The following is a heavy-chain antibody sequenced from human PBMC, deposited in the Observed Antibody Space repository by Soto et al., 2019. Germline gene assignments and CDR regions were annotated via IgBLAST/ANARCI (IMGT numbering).Heavy chain of an antibody. V-gene: IGHV3-33*01. CDR3: ARDKGLIVPRYRFDY. CDR1: GFTFSSYG. Sequence: GGSLRLSCAASGFTFSSYGMHWVRQAPGKGLEWVAVIWYDGSNKYYADSVKGRFTISRDNSKNTLYLQMNSLRAEDTAVYYCARDKGLIVPRYRFDYWGQGTLVTVSS. D-gene: IGHD3-22*01. CDR2: IWYDGSNK. J-gene: IGHJ4*02.